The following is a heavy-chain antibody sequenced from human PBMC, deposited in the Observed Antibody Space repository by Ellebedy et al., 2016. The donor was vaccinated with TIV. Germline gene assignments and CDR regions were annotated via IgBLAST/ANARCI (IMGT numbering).Heavy chain of an antibody. CDR3: ARTDLRYGMDV. D-gene: IGHD3/OR15-3a*01. Sequence: SETLSLXXTVSGDSVSSDSSYWSWIRQPPGKGLEWIGYIYYSGGTNHNPSLKSRVTISVDTSKNQFSLKLSSVTAADTAVYYCARTDLRYGMDVWGQGTTVTVSS. J-gene: IGHJ6*02. CDR2: IYYSGGT. V-gene: IGHV4-61*01. CDR1: GDSVSSDSSY.